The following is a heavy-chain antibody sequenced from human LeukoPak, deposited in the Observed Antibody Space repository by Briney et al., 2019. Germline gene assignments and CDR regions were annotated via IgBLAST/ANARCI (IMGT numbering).Heavy chain of an antibody. CDR1: GFTFSSYA. CDR2: ISGSGGST. D-gene: IGHD4-17*01. Sequence: GGSLRLSCAASGFTFSSYAMNWVRQAPGKGLEWVSVISGSGGSTYYADSVKGRFTIPRDNSKNTVYLQMESLRAEDTAVYFCARDRDYPRDQFDYWGQGTLVTVSS. J-gene: IGHJ4*02. CDR3: ARDRDYPRDQFDY. V-gene: IGHV3-23*01.